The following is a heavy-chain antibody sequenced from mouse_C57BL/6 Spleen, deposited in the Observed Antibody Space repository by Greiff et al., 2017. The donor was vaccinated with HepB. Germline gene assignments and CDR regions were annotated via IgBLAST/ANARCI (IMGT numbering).Heavy chain of an antibody. V-gene: IGHV1-69*01. J-gene: IGHJ4*01. Sequence: QVQLKQPGAELVMPGASVKLSCKASGYTFTSYWMHWVKQRPGQGLEWIGEIDPSDSYTNYNQKFKGKSTLTVDKSSSTAYMQLSSLTSEDSAVYYCARGNYGSSPRAMDYWGQGTSVTVSS. CDR1: GYTFTSYW. D-gene: IGHD1-1*01. CDR2: IDPSDSYT. CDR3: ARGNYGSSPRAMDY.